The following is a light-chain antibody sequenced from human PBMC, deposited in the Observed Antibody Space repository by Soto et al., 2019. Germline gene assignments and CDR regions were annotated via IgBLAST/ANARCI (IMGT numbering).Light chain of an antibody. CDR3: QQYNNWPPYT. CDR2: GAS. J-gene: IGKJ2*01. V-gene: IGKV3-15*01. Sequence: EIVLTQSPGTLSLSPGERATLSCRASHSVSSNLAWYQQKPGQAPRLLIYGASTRATGIPARFSGSGSGTEFTLTISSLQSEDFAVYYCQQYNNWPPYTFGQGTKVDI. CDR1: HSVSSN.